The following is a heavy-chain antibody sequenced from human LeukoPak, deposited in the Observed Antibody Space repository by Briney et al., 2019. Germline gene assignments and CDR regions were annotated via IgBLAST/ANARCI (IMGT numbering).Heavy chain of an antibody. D-gene: IGHD3-22*01. Sequence: GGSLRLSCAASGFTFDDYGMSWVRQAPGNGLEWVSGINWNGGSTGYADSVKGRFTISRDNAKNSLYLQMNSLRAEDTALYYCARDLTHRRNYDNSGYQIVSAFWGQGTLVTVSS. V-gene: IGHV3-20*04. CDR2: INWNGGST. CDR1: GFTFDDYG. J-gene: IGHJ4*02. CDR3: ARDLTHRRNYDNSGYQIVSAF.